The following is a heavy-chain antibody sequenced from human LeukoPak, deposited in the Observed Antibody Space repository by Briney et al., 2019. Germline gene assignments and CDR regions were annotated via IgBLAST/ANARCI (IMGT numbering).Heavy chain of an antibody. V-gene: IGHV3-7*03. Sequence: GGSLRLSCAASGFTLSSSWMSWVRQAPGKGLQWVANIKEDESEKDYVDSVKGRFTISRDNSKNTLYLQMNSLRAEDTAVYYCASQQQLVPPLWFDPWGQGTLVTVSS. CDR2: IKEDESEK. CDR1: GFTLSSSW. D-gene: IGHD6-13*01. J-gene: IGHJ5*02. CDR3: ASQQQLVPPLWFDP.